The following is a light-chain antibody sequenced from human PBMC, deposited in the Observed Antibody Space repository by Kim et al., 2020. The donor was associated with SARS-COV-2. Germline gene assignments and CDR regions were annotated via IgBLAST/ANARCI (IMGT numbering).Light chain of an antibody. V-gene: IGKV1-39*01. CDR3: QQSYSTPQFT. J-gene: IGKJ3*01. CDR1: QSISSY. Sequence: SVGDRVTIPCRASQSISSYLNWYQQKPGKAPKLLIYAASSLQSGVPSRFSGSGSGTDFTLTISSLQPEDFATYYCQQSYSTPQFTFGPGTKVDIK. CDR2: AAS.